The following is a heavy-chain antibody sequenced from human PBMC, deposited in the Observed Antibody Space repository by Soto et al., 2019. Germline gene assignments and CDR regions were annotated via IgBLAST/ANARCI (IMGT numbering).Heavy chain of an antibody. D-gene: IGHD6-19*01. V-gene: IGHV4-61*01. J-gene: IGHJ6*02. CDR3: AREIVWLAVAPGDYYGMDV. CDR1: GGSVSSGSYY. CDR2: IYYSGST. Sequence: PSETLSLTCTVSGGSVSSGSYYWSWIRQPPGKGLEWIGYIYYSGSTNYNPSLKSRATISVDTSKNQFSLKLSSVTAADTAVYYCAREIVWLAVAPGDYYGMDVWGQGTTVTVSS.